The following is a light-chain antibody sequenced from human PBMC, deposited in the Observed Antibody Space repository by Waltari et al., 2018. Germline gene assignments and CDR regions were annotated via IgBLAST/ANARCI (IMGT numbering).Light chain of an antibody. CDR1: SSDLGGYNY. J-gene: IGLJ2*01. V-gene: IGLV2-11*01. CDR3: CSYAGSYTFVV. CDR2: DVS. Sequence: QSALTQPRSVSGSPGPSVPIHCTGTSSDLGGYNYVPWYQQTPGKAPKPMIYDVSKRPSGVPDRFSGSKSGNTASLTISGLQAEDEADYYCCSYAGSYTFVVFGGGTKLTVL.